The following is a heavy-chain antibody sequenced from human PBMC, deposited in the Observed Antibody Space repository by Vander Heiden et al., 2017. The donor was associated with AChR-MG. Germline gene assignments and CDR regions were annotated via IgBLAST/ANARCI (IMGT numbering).Heavy chain of an antibody. J-gene: IGHJ4*02. V-gene: IGHV5-10-1*03. CDR1: GYTFISDW. D-gene: IGHD3-10*01. Sequence: EVQVVQSGTEVTKPGESLRISCKGSGYTFISDWISWVRQVPGSGLEWMGRIDPSDSYTNYSPSFQGHVTISVDKSVRTAYLQWSSLKASDTAIYYCASSGGGVEVWGQGTLVTVSS. CDR2: IDPSDSYT. CDR3: ASSGGGVEV.